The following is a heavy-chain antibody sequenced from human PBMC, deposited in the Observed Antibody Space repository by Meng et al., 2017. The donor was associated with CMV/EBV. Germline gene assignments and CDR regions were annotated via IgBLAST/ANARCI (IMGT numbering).Heavy chain of an antibody. CDR1: FSLITSGVG. D-gene: IGHD3-10*01. CDR3: AHRRVSRFGELELDY. CDR2: IYWNDDK. V-gene: IGHV2-5*01. J-gene: IGHJ4*02. Sequence: FSLITSGVGVGWIRQPPGKALEWLALIYWNDDKRYSPSLKSRLTITKDTSKNQVVLTMTNMDPVDTATYYCAHRRVSRFGELELDYWGQGTLVTVSS.